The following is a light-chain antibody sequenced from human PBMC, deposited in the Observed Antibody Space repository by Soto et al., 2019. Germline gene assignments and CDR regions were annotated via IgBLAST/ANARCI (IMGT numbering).Light chain of an antibody. CDR2: DAS. Sequence: EIVLTQSPGTLSLSPGERATLSCRASQSVSSSSLAWYQQKPGQAPRLLIYDASSRATGIPDRVSGSGSGTDFTLAISKLEPEDFAMYYCQQYGGSPYTFGQGTKLEIK. CDR3: QQYGGSPYT. CDR1: QSVSSSS. V-gene: IGKV3-20*01. J-gene: IGKJ2*01.